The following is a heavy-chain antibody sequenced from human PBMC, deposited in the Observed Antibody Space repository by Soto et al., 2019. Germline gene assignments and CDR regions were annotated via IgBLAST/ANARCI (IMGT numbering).Heavy chain of an antibody. D-gene: IGHD6-13*01. Sequence: EVQLVESGGGLVQPGRSLRLSCAASGFTFDDYAMHWVRQAPGKGLEWVSGISWNSGSVGYADSVKGRFTISRDNAKNSLYPQMNSLRAEDTALYYCAKESIAAAGVYYYYYYMDVWGKGTTVTVSS. V-gene: IGHV3-9*01. CDR3: AKESIAAAGVYYYYYYMDV. J-gene: IGHJ6*03. CDR2: ISWNSGSV. CDR1: GFTFDDYA.